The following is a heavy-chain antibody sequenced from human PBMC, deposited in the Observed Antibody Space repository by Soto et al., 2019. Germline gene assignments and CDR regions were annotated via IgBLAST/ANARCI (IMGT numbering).Heavy chain of an antibody. V-gene: IGHV4-30-4*01. Sequence: QVQLQESGPGLVKPSQTLSLTCTVSGGSISSGDYYWSWIRQPPGKGLEWIGYIYYSGSTYYNPSLKSRVTISVDTSKNQFALKLSSVTAADTAVYYCARVITTLYPLTWFDPWGQGTLVTVSS. J-gene: IGHJ5*02. CDR1: GGSISSGDYY. D-gene: IGHD3-3*01. CDR3: ARVITTLYPLTWFDP. CDR2: IYYSGST.